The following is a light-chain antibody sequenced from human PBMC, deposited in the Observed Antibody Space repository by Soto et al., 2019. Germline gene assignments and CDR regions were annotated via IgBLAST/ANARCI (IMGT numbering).Light chain of an antibody. CDR1: QTISSW. Sequence: DIQMTNSPSTLSGSVGDRVTITCRASQTISSWLAWYQQKPGKAPKLLIYDASSLESGVPSRLSGSGSGTEFTITISSLQPDDFATYYCQQYNSWWTFGQGTKVDIK. V-gene: IGKV1-5*01. CDR3: QQYNSWWT. J-gene: IGKJ1*01. CDR2: DAS.